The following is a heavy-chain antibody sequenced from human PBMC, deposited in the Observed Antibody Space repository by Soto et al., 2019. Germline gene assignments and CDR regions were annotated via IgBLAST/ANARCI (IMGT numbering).Heavy chain of an antibody. CDR1: GLSFTSYW. J-gene: IGHJ6*02. V-gene: IGHV5-51*01. D-gene: IGHD3-16*01. CDR2: IYPGNSDT. CDR3: ARRLGYGYKSTWAAMDI. Sequence: GESLKICYRSPGLSFTSYWIAWVRQLPGKGLEWVGIIYPGNSDTLYGPSFQGQVTISADGSMNTAYLQWSGLRASDTATYYCARRLGYGYKSTWAAMDIWGLGTTVTVSS.